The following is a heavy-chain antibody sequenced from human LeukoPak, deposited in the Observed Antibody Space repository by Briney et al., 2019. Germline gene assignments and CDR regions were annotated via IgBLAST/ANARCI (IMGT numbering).Heavy chain of an antibody. V-gene: IGHV4-34*01. CDR3: ARLAAALSYYYYYMDV. J-gene: IGHJ6*03. CDR2: INHSGST. Sequence: PSETLSLTCAVYGGSFSGYYWSWIRQPPGKGLEWIGEINHSGSTNYNPSLKSRVTISVDTSKNQFSLKLSSVTAADTAVYYCARLAAALSYYYYYMDVWGKGTTVTVSS. D-gene: IGHD6-13*01. CDR1: GGSFSGYY.